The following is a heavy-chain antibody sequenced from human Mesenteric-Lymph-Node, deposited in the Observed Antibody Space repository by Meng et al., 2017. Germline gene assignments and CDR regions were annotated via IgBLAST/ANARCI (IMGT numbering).Heavy chain of an antibody. CDR2: IIPILGIA. D-gene: IGHD3-22*01. J-gene: IGHJ4*02. V-gene: IGHV1-69*04. CDR1: GGTFSSYA. CDR3: ATDIRYYYDGSVYYPLKD. Sequence: SVKVSCKASGGTFSSYAISWVRQAPGQGLEWMGRIIPILGIANYAQKFQGRVTITADKSTSTAYMELSSLRSEDTAVYYCATDIRYYYDGSVYYPLKDWGQGTLVTVSS.